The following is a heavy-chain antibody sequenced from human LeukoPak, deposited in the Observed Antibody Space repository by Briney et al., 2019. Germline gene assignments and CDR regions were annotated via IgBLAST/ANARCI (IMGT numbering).Heavy chain of an antibody. CDR1: GYTFTAYY. D-gene: IGHD6-6*01. CDR2: MNPNSGNT. V-gene: IGHV1-8*02. Sequence: GASVKVSCKASGYTFTAYYMHWVRQATGQGLEWMGWMNPNSGNTGYAQKFQGRVTMTRDVSTSTVYMELSSLRSDDTAAYYCARQLYSTSSPRVFAYWGQVTLVTVSS. CDR3: ARQLYSTSSPRVFAY. J-gene: IGHJ4*01.